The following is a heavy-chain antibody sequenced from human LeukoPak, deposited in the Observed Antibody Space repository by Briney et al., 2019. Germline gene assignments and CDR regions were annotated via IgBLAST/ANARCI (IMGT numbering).Heavy chain of an antibody. D-gene: IGHD1-26*01. CDR1: GFTFSGYA. V-gene: IGHV3-23*01. CDR3: ARVRIMGATSASFDI. Sequence: GGSLRLSCAASGFTFSGYAMTWVRQAPGKGLQWVSSISGSGGSTYYADSVKGRFTISRDKSKNTVYLQMSNPRVGDTAVYYCARVRIMGATSASFDIWGRGTMVTVSS. CDR2: ISGSGGST. J-gene: IGHJ3*02.